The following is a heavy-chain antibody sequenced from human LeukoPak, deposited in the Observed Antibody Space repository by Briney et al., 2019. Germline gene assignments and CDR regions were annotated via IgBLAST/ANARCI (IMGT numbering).Heavy chain of an antibody. J-gene: IGHJ6*03. CDR2: INPNSGGT. D-gene: IGHD1-14*01. CDR1: GYTFTSYA. CDR3: ARSTTQSTGYYYSMDV. V-gene: IGHV1-2*02. Sequence: ASVKVSCKASGYTFTSYAMHWVRQAPGQRLEWMGWINPNSGGTNYAQKFQGRVTMTRDTSISTAYMELSRLRSDDTAVYYGARSTTQSTGYYYSMDVWGKGTTVTVSS.